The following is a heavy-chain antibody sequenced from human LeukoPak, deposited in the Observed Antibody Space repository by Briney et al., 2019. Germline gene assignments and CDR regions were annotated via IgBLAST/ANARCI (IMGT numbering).Heavy chain of an antibody. CDR3: ARVYCSSTSCYVDY. CDR1: GGSISSYY. V-gene: IGHV4-59*08. Sequence: SGTLSLTCTVSGGSISSYYWGWIRQPPGKGLEWIGYIYYSGSTNYNPSLKSRVTISVDTSKNQFSLKLSSVTAADTAVYYCARVYCSSTSCYVDYWGQGTLVTVSS. D-gene: IGHD2-2*01. J-gene: IGHJ4*02. CDR2: IYYSGST.